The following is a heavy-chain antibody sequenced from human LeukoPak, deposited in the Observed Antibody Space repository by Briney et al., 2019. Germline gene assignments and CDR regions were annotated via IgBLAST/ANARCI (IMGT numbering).Heavy chain of an antibody. D-gene: IGHD6-13*01. Sequence: PGGSPRLSCAASGFTFSSYWMSWVRQAPGKGLEWVANIKQDGSEKYYVDSVKGRFTISRDNAKNSLYLQMNSLRAEDTAVYYCARLAAAGTAVYYYYGMDVWGQGTTVTVSS. CDR3: ARLAAAGTAVYYYYGMDV. V-gene: IGHV3-7*01. CDR1: GFTFSSYW. CDR2: IKQDGSEK. J-gene: IGHJ6*02.